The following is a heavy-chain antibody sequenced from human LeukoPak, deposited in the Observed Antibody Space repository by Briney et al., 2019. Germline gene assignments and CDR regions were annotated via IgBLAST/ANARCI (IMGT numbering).Heavy chain of an antibody. Sequence: PSQTLSLTCTVSGGSISSGGYYWNWIRQHPGKGLEWIGYIYYIGSTYYNPSLKSRVTISVDTSKNQFSLKLSSVTAADTAVYYCARVFGSRGPGSGYTYYYYGMAVWGQGTTVTVSS. J-gene: IGHJ6*02. D-gene: IGHD3-22*01. V-gene: IGHV4-31*03. CDR2: IYYIGST. CDR1: GGSISSGGYY. CDR3: ARVFGSRGPGSGYTYYYYGMAV.